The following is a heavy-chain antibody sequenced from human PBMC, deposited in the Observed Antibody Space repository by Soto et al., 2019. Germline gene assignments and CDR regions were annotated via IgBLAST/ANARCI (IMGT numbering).Heavy chain of an antibody. CDR3: ARGGVDSDIVVVPAAIDAFDI. Sequence: ASLKVYCNASGYTFTGYYMRCGRRAPGGGREWRGWINPNSGGTNYAQKFQGWVTMTRDTSISTAYMELSRLRSDDTAVYYCARGGVDSDIVVVPAAIDAFDIWGQGTMVTVSS. CDR2: INPNSGGT. V-gene: IGHV1-2*04. D-gene: IGHD2-2*02. CDR1: GYTFTGYY. J-gene: IGHJ3*02.